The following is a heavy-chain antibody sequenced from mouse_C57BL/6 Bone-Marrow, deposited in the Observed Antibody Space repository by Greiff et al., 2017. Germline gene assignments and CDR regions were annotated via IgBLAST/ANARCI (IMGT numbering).Heavy chain of an antibody. CDR3: TVNYCGSSSYWYFDV. V-gene: IGHV14-4*01. D-gene: IGHD1-1*01. Sequence: EVQRVESGAELVRPGASVKLSCTASGFNIKDDYMHWVKQRPEQGLEWIGWIDPENGDTAYASKFQGKAPITPDTSSTTAYLQLSSLTSEDTAVDYCTVNYCGSSSYWYFDVWGTGTTVTVSS. CDR1: GFNIKDDY. CDR2: IDPENGDT. J-gene: IGHJ1*03.